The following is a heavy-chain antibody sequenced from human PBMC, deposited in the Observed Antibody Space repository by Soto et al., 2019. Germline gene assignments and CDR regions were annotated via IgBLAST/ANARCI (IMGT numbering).Heavy chain of an antibody. CDR3: VRAWNAHIYGYFY. J-gene: IGHJ4*02. CDR1: GLTFTTYN. V-gene: IGHV3-48*02. Sequence: VASGGGLVQPGGSLRLSCAVSGLTFTTYNFNWVRQAPGKGLEWIAFINPGSTTRHYADSVKGRFTVSRDNAKNSLYLQMTSLTDADTAVYYCVRAWNAHIYGYFYWGQGTLVTVSS. CDR2: INPGSTTR. D-gene: IGHD3-22*01.